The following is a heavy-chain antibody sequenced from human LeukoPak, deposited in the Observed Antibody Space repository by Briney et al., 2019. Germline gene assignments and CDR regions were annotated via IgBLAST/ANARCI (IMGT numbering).Heavy chain of an antibody. CDR3: ARDNGDYRSIYYYMDV. CDR2: IYYSWSS. V-gene: IGHV4-31*03. CDR1: GGSINSRGSY. Sequence: ASQTLSLTCTVSGGSINSRGSYWSWIRQHPGKGLEWIGCIYYSWSSYYNPSLKSRVTLSLDTSKNQFSLKLSSVTAADTAVYYCARDNGDYRSIYYYMDVWGKGTTVTVSS. J-gene: IGHJ6*03. D-gene: IGHD4-11*01.